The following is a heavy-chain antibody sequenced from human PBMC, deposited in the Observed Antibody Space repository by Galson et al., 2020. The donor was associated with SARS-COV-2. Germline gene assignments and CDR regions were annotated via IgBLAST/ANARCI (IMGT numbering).Heavy chain of an antibody. CDR3: ARSEVAERGTEVHSDAHPLDN. J-gene: IGHJ4*02. D-gene: IGHD7-27*01. V-gene: IGHV3-11*06. CDR1: GFPFSDSY. Sequence: TGGSLRLSCVASGFPFSDSYMYWIRQAPGKGLEYLSYISSRSSYTHYADSVKGRFTISRDNAQSSLFLQMNSLRTKDTAVYYCARSEVAERGTEVHSDAHPLDNWGQGTLVTVSS. CDR2: ISSRSSYT.